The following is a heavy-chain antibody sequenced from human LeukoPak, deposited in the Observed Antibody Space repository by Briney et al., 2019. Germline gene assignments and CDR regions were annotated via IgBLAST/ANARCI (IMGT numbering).Heavy chain of an antibody. J-gene: IGHJ3*02. CDR3: ARIAAAGTFAFDI. CDR1: GGSINTSPYY. CDR2: FYYSGST. D-gene: IGHD6-13*01. Sequence: SETLSLTCSVSGGSINTSPYYWGWIRQSPGKGLEWIGTFYYSGSTYYNASLKSQVSISVDKSKNQFSLRLTSVTAADTAVYYCARIAAAGTFAFDIWGQGTMVTVSS. V-gene: IGHV4-39*07.